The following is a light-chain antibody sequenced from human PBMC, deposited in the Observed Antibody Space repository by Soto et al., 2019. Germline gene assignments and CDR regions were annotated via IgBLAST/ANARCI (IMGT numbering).Light chain of an antibody. CDR2: SNN. J-gene: IGLJ1*01. Sequence: QLVLTQPPSASGAPGQGVTISCSGSSSNIGSNSVNWYQQLPGTAPKLLIYSNNQRPSGVPDRFSGSKSGISASLAISGLQSEDEADYYCAAWDGSLNGYVFGTGTKLTVL. CDR1: SSNIGSNS. CDR3: AAWDGSLNGYV. V-gene: IGLV1-44*01.